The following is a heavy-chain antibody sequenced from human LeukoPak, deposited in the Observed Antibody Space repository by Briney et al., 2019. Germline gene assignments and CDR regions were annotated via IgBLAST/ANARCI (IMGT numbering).Heavy chain of an antibody. CDR2: TYHSGST. CDR1: GGSISSGGYS. V-gene: IGHV4-30-2*01. D-gene: IGHD1-14*01. CDR3: ARARSTGTLWFDP. J-gene: IGHJ5*02. Sequence: SQTLSLTCAVSGGSISSGGYSWSWIRQPPGKGLEWIGYTYHSGSTYYNPSLKSRVTISVDRSKNQFSLKLSSVTAADTAVYYCARARSTGTLWFDPWGQGTLVTVSS.